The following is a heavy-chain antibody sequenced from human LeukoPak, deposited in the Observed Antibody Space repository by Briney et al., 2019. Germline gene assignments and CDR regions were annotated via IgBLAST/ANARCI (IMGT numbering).Heavy chain of an antibody. CDR3: AKDRIVVVTAIPVSGYFDY. J-gene: IGHJ4*02. Sequence: GGSLRLSCAASGFTFSTNAMHWVRQAPGKGLEWVAVTSYDESHKYYADSVKGRFTISRDTANNTLYLQMNSLRAEDTAVYYCAKDRIVVVTAIPVSGYFDYWGQGTLVTVSS. V-gene: IGHV3-30-3*01. CDR1: GFTFSTNA. D-gene: IGHD2-21*02. CDR2: TSYDESHK.